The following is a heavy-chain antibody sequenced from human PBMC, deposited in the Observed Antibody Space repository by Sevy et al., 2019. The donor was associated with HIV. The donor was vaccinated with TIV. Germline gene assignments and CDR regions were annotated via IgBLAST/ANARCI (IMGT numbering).Heavy chain of an antibody. Sequence: GGSLRLSCSASGFTFSDYYMSWIRQAPGKGLEWVSYISTRSTYTNHADSVKGRFTISRDNANNSLYLQMNSLRAEDTAVYFCARVRYKYGSYYFDYWGQGTLVTVSS. CDR2: ISTRSTYT. D-gene: IGHD5-18*01. V-gene: IGHV3-11*06. J-gene: IGHJ4*02. CDR1: GFTFSDYY. CDR3: ARVRYKYGSYYFDY.